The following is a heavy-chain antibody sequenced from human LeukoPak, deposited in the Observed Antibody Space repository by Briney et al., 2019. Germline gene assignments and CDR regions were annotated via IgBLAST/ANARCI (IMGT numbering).Heavy chain of an antibody. Sequence: GASVKVSCKASGYTFNSYGISWVRQAPGQGLEWMGIINPSGGTSYAQRLQGRIIITRDTTTLYMELSSLRSEDTAVYYCAREGVAGTGLDYWGQGTLVTVSS. V-gene: IGHV1-46*02. CDR3: AREGVAGTGLDY. CDR1: GYTFNSYG. J-gene: IGHJ4*02. D-gene: IGHD6-13*01. CDR2: INPSGGT.